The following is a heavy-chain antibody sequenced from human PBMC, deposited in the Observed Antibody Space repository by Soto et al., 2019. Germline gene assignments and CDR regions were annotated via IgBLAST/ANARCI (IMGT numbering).Heavy chain of an antibody. CDR3: AKGSTAMTYFDY. CDR1: GFIFSSYG. J-gene: IGHJ4*02. CDR2: ISYDGSNK. D-gene: IGHD5-18*01. V-gene: IGHV3-30*18. Sequence: QVQLVESGGGVVQPGRSLRLSCAASGFIFSSYGMHWVRQAPGKGLEWVAVISYDGSNKYYADTVKGRFTISRDNSKNTLYLQMISLRAEDTALYYCAKGSTAMTYFDYWGQGTLVTVSS.